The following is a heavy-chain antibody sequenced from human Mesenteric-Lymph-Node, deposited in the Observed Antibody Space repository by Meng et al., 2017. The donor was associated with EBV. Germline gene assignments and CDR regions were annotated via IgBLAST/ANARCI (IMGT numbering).Heavy chain of an antibody. CDR2: IYTKGNT. V-gene: IGHV4-4*02. Sequence: GPSRGKLSGTSTPTCADSRGTIRRSYWWSWARKPPEKGLERSHGIYTKGNTTYKPCIKSRVTISVDKSKNQCSLKLNSVTAADTAVYYCARADSSGPWHFDYWGQGTLVTVSS. CDR3: ARADSSGPWHFDY. D-gene: IGHD3-22*01. J-gene: IGHJ4*02. CDR1: RGTIRRSYW.